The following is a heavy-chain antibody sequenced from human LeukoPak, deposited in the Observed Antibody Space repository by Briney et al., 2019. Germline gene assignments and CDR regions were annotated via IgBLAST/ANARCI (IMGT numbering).Heavy chain of an antibody. D-gene: IGHD3-10*01. J-gene: IGHJ6*03. Sequence: SETLSLTCTVSGYSISSGYYWSWIRQPAGKGLEWIGRIYISGSTNYNPSLKSRVTMSVDTSKNQFSLKLSSVTAADTAVYYCARVVMVRGVVYMDVWGKGTTVTISS. CDR3: ARVVMVRGVVYMDV. CDR1: GYSISSGYY. CDR2: IYISGST. V-gene: IGHV4-4*07.